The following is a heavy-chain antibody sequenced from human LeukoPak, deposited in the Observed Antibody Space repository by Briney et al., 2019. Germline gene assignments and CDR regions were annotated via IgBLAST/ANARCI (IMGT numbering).Heavy chain of an antibody. V-gene: IGHV4-4*02. Sequence: SGTLSLTCAVSGGSISSSNWWSWVRPPPGKGLEWIGEIYHSGSTNYNPSLKSRVTISVDKSKNQFSLKLSSVTAADTAVYYCARRSSITIFGVVIIAYDNWFDPWGQGTLVTVSS. D-gene: IGHD3-3*01. CDR2: IYHSGST. J-gene: IGHJ5*02. CDR1: GGSISSSNW. CDR3: ARRSSITIFGVVIIAYDNWFDP.